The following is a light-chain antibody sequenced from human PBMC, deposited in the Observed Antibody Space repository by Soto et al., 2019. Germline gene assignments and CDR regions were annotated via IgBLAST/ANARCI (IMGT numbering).Light chain of an antibody. CDR2: GAS. CDR3: QQYYSYPRT. Sequence: AIRMTQSPSSLSASTGDRVTITFRARQAVSNDLAWYQQRPGIAPRLLVFGASRLESGVPSRFSGSGSGTDFSLSIGRLQSEDFATYFCQQYYSYPRTFGGGTRVEI. J-gene: IGKJ4*01. V-gene: IGKV1-8*01. CDR1: QAVSND.